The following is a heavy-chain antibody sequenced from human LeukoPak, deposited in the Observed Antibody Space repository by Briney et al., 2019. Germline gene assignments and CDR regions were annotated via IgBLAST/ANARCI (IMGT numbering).Heavy chain of an antibody. J-gene: IGHJ4*02. CDR3: ARDWRFLEWLPRHLDYFDY. CDR1: GGSISSYY. D-gene: IGHD3-3*01. V-gene: IGHV4-4*07. Sequence: SETLSLTCTVSGGSISSYYWSWIRQPAGKGLEWIGRIYTSGSTNYNPSLKSRVTMSVDTSKNQFSLKLSSVTAADTAVYYCARDWRFLEWLPRHLDYFDYWGQGTLVTVSS. CDR2: IYTSGST.